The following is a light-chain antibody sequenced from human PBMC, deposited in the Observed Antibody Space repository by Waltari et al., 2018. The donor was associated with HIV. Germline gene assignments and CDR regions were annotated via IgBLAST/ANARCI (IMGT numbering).Light chain of an antibody. CDR1: TSNIGNNF. V-gene: IGLV1-51*01. CDR2: DNT. Sequence: QSVLTQPPSVSAAPGQKVTISCSGTTSNIGNNFVSWYQLLPGTAPKLLIYDNTKRPSGSPDRCSGSKAGTSAALGVTGLQTGDEADYYCGTWDSSLSAVVFGGGTKLTVL. J-gene: IGLJ2*01. CDR3: GTWDSSLSAVV.